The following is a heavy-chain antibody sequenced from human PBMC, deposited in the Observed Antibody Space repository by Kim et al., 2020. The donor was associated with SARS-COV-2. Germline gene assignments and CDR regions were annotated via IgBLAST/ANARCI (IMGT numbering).Heavy chain of an antibody. D-gene: IGHD6-13*01. J-gene: IGHJ4*02. CDR3: ARGGAAAPDY. V-gene: IGHV3-33*01. CDR2: IWYDGSKK. CDR1: GFIFSGFG. Sequence: GGSLRLSCAASGFIFSGFGMHWVRQSPDKGLEWVAVIWYDGSKKYYADSVEGRFTISRANSRNTVYLQMSSLRAEDTAVSYCARGGAAAPDYWGQGTLVT.